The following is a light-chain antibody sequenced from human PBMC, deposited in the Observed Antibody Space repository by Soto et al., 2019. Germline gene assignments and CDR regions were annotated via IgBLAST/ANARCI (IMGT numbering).Light chain of an antibody. CDR2: GAS. CDR1: QSVSSNY. J-gene: IGKJ2*01. V-gene: IGKV3-20*01. CDR3: QQYGNSPYA. Sequence: EIVLTQSPGTLSLSPGERATLSCRASQSVSSNYLAWYQQKSGQAPRLLIYGASSRATGIPDRFSGSGSGTDVTLTISKLEPEDVAVYYCQQYGNSPYAFGQGTELEI.